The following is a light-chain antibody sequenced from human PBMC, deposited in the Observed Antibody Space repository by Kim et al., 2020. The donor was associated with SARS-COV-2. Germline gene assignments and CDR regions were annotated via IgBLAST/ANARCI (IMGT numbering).Light chain of an antibody. CDR3: QQYYSNPFT. J-gene: IGKJ3*01. CDR1: QGISNC. Sequence: IQMTQSPSSLSVSVGDRVTITCRASQGISNCLAWFQQKPGMAPKSLIYAASTLQTGVPSRFSGSGSGTNFTLTISGLQPEDFAIYHCQQYYSNPFTFGPGTKVDIK. CDR2: AAS. V-gene: IGKV1-16*01.